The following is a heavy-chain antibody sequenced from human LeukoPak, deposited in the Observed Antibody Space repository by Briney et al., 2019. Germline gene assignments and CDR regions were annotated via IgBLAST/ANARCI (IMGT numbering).Heavy chain of an antibody. Sequence: GGSLRLSSAAPGFTFSNYGMHWVRQAPGKGREWVAVISGDGTNKFYVDSVKGRFTISRDNSKNTLYLQMNSLRAEDTAVYYCAKDIVATAETYYFEYWGQGTLVTVSS. J-gene: IGHJ4*02. CDR3: AKDIVATAETYYFEY. D-gene: IGHD2-2*01. V-gene: IGHV3-30*18. CDR2: ISGDGTNK. CDR1: GFTFSNYG.